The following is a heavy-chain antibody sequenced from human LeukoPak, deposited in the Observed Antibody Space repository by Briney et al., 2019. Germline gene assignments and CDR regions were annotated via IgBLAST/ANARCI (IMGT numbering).Heavy chain of an antibody. CDR1: GVSISSYY. J-gene: IGHJ4*01. Sequence: SETLSLTCTVSGVSISSYYWGWIRQPPGKGLEWIGYIYYSGSTNYNPSLKSRVTISVDTSNNQFSLKLSSVSESDTCVYYRARLPYYDSSGSLGFHYWGQGTLVTVSS. V-gene: IGHV4-59*08. CDR2: IYYSGST. D-gene: IGHD3-22*01. CDR3: ARLPYYDSSGSLGFHY.